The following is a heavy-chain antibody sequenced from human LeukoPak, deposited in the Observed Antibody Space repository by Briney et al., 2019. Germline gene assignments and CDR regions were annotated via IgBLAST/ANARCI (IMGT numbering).Heavy chain of an antibody. Sequence: ASETLSLNCSVSGGSLSSHYWSWIRQPPGKGLEWIGYIYYTGSTDYNPSLKSRVTISVDTSKNQFSLKLSSVTAADTAVYYCARVANCSSTSCYPAVDYWGQGTLVTVSS. CDR2: IYYTGST. CDR3: ARVANCSSTSCYPAVDY. CDR1: GGSLSSHY. D-gene: IGHD2-2*01. J-gene: IGHJ4*02. V-gene: IGHV4-59*11.